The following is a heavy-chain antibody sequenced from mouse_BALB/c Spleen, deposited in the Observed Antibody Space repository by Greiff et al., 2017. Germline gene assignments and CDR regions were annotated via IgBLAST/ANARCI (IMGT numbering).Heavy chain of an antibody. D-gene: IGHD2-14*01. Sequence: QVQLQQPGAELVRPGASVKLSCKASGYTFTSYWINWVKQRPGQGLEWIGYINPSSGYTNYNQKFKDKATLTADKSSSTAYMQLSSLTSEDSAVYYCARSAYYRYENWFDYWGQGTTLTVSS. J-gene: IGHJ2*01. CDR1: GYTFTSYW. V-gene: IGHV1S26*01. CDR3: ARSAYYRYENWFDY. CDR2: INPSSGYT.